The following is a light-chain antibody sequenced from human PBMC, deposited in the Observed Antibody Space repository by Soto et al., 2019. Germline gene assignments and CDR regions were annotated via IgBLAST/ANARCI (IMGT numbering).Light chain of an antibody. CDR3: SSYGGSNNYV. Sequence: QSALTHPPSASGSPGQSVTLSCTGTSSDVGGYNYVSWYQQHPGKGPKLIIYEVSKRPSGVPDRFSGSKSGNTASLTVSGLQDEDEADYYCSSYGGSNNYVFGPGTKLTVL. V-gene: IGLV2-8*01. J-gene: IGLJ1*01. CDR1: SSDVGGYNY. CDR2: EVS.